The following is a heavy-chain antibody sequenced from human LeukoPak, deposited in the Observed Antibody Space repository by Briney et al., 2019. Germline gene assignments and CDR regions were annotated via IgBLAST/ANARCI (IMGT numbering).Heavy chain of an antibody. Sequence: GSLRLSCAASGFTFSTYSMHWVRQAPGKGLEWVAVISYDGSKEYYADSVKGRFTISRDNSKNTLYLQMSSLRAEDTAVYYCARDSVTGFDYWGQGTLVTVSS. V-gene: IGHV3-30-3*01. CDR1: GFTFSTYS. CDR2: ISYDGSKE. CDR3: ARDSVTGFDY. J-gene: IGHJ4*02. D-gene: IGHD5-18*01.